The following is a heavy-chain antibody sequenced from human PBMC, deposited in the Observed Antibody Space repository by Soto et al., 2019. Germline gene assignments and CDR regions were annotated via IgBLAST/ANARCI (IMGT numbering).Heavy chain of an antibody. CDR3: ASPAGVVIRDYYYYGMDV. CDR1: GFTFSIYW. J-gene: IGHJ6*02. CDR2: INSDGSST. V-gene: IGHV3-74*01. Sequence: GGSPRLSCAAPGFTFSIYWMHCVRQAPGKGLVWVSRINSDGSSTSYADSVKGRFTISRDNAKNTLYLQMNSLRAEDTAVYYCASPAGVVIRDYYYYGMDVWGQGTTVTVSS. D-gene: IGHD3-3*01.